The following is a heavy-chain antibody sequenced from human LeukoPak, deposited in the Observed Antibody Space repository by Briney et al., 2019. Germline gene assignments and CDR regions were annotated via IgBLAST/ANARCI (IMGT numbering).Heavy chain of an antibody. CDR1: GGSFSGYY. CDR2: INHSGST. Sequence: SETLSLTCAVYGGSFSGYYWSWIRQPPGKGLEWIAEINHSGSTNYDPSLKSRVTISVDTSKNQFSLKLSSVTAADTAVYYCARVRSYYDSSGYYKRYGGLNWFDPWGQGTLVTVSS. V-gene: IGHV4-34*01. CDR3: ARVRSYYDSSGYYKRYGGLNWFDP. D-gene: IGHD3-22*01. J-gene: IGHJ5*02.